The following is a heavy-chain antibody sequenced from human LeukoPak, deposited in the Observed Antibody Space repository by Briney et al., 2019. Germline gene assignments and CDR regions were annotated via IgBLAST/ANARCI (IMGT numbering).Heavy chain of an antibody. CDR3: ARQIRWLRYWFDP. CDR2: INHSGST. V-gene: IGHV4-34*01. Sequence: PSETLSLTCAVYGGSYSGYYWSWIRQPPGKGLEWIGEINHSGSTNYNPSLKSRVTISVDTSKNQFSLKLSSVTAADTAVYYCARQIRWLRYWFDPWGQGTLVTVSS. J-gene: IGHJ5*02. CDR1: GGSYSGYY. D-gene: IGHD5-12*01.